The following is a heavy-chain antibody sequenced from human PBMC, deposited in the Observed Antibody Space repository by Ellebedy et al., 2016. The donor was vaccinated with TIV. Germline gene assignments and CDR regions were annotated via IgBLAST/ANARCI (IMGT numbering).Heavy chain of an antibody. CDR1: GYTFTSYG. V-gene: IGHV1-2*02. D-gene: IGHD1-1*01. J-gene: IGHJ4*02. CDR3: ARDMNNNWWGGSDS. CDR2: INPNSGGT. Sequence: AASVKVSCKASGYTFTSYGISWVRQAPGQGLEWMGWINPNSGGTNYAQKFQGRVTLTRDTSITTAYMELNSLKSDDTAVYYCARDMNNNWWGGSDSWGQGTLVSVSS.